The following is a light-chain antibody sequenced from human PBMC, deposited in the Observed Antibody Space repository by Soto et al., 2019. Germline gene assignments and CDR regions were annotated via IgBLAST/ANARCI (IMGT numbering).Light chain of an antibody. V-gene: IGKV3-11*01. CDR2: DAS. CDR1: QSVSSY. Sequence: EIVLTQSPATLSLSPGERATLSCRASQSVSSYLAWYQQKPGQAPRLLIYDASNRATGIPARFSGSGSGTDFTLTISSLEPEDFAVYYCQQYSKWPPWTFGPGTKVDIK. J-gene: IGKJ1*01. CDR3: QQYSKWPPWT.